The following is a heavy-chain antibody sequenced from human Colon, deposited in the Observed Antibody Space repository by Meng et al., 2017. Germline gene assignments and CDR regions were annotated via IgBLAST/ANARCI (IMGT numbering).Heavy chain of an antibody. J-gene: IGHJ4*02. CDR2: IYHSGST. V-gene: IGHV4-4*02. CDR3: ASGRKYCSSTSCYGQFDY. Sequence: VPVQDAGTGLVKPSGLLSLPCAVSGGYISSSNWWSWVRQPPGKGLEWIGEIYHSGSTNYNPSLKSRVTISVDKSKNQFSLKLSSVTAADTAVYYCASGRKYCSSTSCYGQFDYWGQGTLVTVSS. D-gene: IGHD2-2*01. CDR1: GGYISSSNW.